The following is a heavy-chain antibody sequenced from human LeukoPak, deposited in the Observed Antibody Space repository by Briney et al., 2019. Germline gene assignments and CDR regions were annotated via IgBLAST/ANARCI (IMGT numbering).Heavy chain of an antibody. Sequence: SVKVSCKASGYTFTSYGISWVRQAPGQGLEWMGGIIPIFGTANYAQKFQGRVTITADESTSTAYMELSSLRSEDTAVYYCAMGWYYYYYGMDVWGQGTTVTVSS. CDR3: AMGWYYYYYGMDV. V-gene: IGHV1-69*13. J-gene: IGHJ6*02. CDR1: GYTFTSYG. CDR2: IIPIFGTA. D-gene: IGHD6-19*01.